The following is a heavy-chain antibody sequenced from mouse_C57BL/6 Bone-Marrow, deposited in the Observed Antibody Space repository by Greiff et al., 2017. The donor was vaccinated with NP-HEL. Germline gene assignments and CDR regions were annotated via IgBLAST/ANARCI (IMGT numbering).Heavy chain of an antibody. Sequence: EVQLQESGGGLVKPGGSLKLSCAASGFTFSDYGMHWVRQAPEKGLEWVAYISSGSSTIYYADTVKGRFTISRDNAKNTLFLQMTSLRSEDTAMYYCARCGGWLLRKFAYWGQGTLVTVSA. CDR2: ISSGSSTI. D-gene: IGHD2-3*01. J-gene: IGHJ3*01. CDR1: GFTFSDYG. V-gene: IGHV5-17*01. CDR3: ARCGGWLLRKFAY.